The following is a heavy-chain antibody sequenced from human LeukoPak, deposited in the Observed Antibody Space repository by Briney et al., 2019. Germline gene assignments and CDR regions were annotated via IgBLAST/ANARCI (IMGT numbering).Heavy chain of an antibody. CDR1: GYTFSSHS. CDR3: ARGPPAGYYDFWSGYYNV. CDR2: ISAYNGNT. Sequence: ASVKVSCKTSGYTFSSHSMNWVRQAPGQGLEWMGWISAYNGNTNYAQKLQGRVTMTTDTSTSTAYMELRSLRSDDTAVYYCARGPPAGYYDFWSGYYNVWGKGTTVTVSS. V-gene: IGHV1-18*01. D-gene: IGHD3-3*01. J-gene: IGHJ6*04.